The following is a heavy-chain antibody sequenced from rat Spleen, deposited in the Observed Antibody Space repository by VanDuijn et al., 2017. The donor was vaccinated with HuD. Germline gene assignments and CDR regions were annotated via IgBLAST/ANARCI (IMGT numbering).Heavy chain of an antibody. V-gene: IGHV5-7*01. CDR2: ISYDGSST. CDR3: ATAGTRVSRFAY. CDR1: GFNFNDYW. Sequence: EVQLVESGGGLVQPGRSLKLSCAASGFNFNDYWMGWVRQAPKKGLEWVATISYDGSSTYYRDPVKGRFTISRDNAKSSLYLQMGSLRSEDTATYYCATAGTRVSRFAYWGQGTLVTVSS. D-gene: IGHD1-4*01. J-gene: IGHJ3*01.